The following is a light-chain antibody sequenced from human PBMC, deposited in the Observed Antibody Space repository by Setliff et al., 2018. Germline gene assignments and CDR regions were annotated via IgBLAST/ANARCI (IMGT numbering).Light chain of an antibody. CDR1: SSDVGGYNY. J-gene: IGLJ2*01. Sequence: LTQPPSASGSPGQSATISCTGTSSDVGGYNYVSWYQQHPGKAPKLMIYAITKRPSGVPDRFSGSKSANTASLTVSGLQAEDEADYYCSSYAGSNNYVLFGGGTKVTVL. V-gene: IGLV2-8*01. CDR2: AIT. CDR3: SSYAGSNNYVL.